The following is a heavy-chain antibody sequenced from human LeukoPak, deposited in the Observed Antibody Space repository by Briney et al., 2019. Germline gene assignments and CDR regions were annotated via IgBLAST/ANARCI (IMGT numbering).Heavy chain of an antibody. V-gene: IGHV1-8*02. Sequence: GASVKVSCKASGGTFSSYAINWVRQATGQGLEWMGWMNPDSGDTGYAQKFQGRVTMTRNTSISTTYMELSSLRSEDTAVYYCVRAEGETASGYYSGYWGQGTLVTVSS. CDR2: MNPDSGDT. D-gene: IGHD3-22*01. J-gene: IGHJ4*02. CDR1: GGTFSSYA. CDR3: VRAEGETASGYYSGY.